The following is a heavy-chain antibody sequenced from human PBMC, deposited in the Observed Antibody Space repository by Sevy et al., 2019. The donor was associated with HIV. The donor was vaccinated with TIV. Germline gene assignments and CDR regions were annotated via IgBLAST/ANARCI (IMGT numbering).Heavy chain of an antibody. CDR1: GFIFSSYS. J-gene: IGHJ5*02. Sequence: GGSLRLSCAASGFIFSSYSMNWVRQAPGKGLEWVSSTSSTSSYIYYADSVKGRFTTSRDNAKNSLYLQMNSLRVEDTAVYYCARVQDYYDSSGPVTWGQGTLVTVSS. V-gene: IGHV3-21*01. D-gene: IGHD3-22*01. CDR2: TSSTSSYI. CDR3: ARVQDYYDSSGPVT.